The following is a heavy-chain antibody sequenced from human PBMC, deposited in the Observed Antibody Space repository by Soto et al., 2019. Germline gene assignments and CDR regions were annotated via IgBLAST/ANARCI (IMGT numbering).Heavy chain of an antibody. CDR2: IIPIFGTA. V-gene: IGHV1-69*12. Sequence: QVQLVQSGAEVKKPGSSVKVSCKASGGTFSSYAISWVRQAPGQGLEWMGGIIPIFGTADYAQKFQGRDTITAGESTSTAYMELSSLRSEDTAVYYCAVTMTNYYYYDMDVWGQRTTVTVSS. CDR3: AVTMTNYYYYDMDV. J-gene: IGHJ6*02. D-gene: IGHD3-22*01. CDR1: GGTFSSYA.